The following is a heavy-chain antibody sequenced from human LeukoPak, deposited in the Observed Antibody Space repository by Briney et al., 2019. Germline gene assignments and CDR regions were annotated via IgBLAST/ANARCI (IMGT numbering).Heavy chain of an antibody. CDR3: AKWELLTDAFDI. CDR1: GLTFSNFW. V-gene: IGHV3-7*01. CDR2: IKQDGSVK. Sequence: GGSLRLSCAASGLTFSNFWMNWVRQAPGKGLEWVANIKQDGSVKHYVDSVKGRFTISRDNSKNTLYLQMNSLRAEDTAVYYCAKWELLTDAFDIWGQGTMVTVSS. J-gene: IGHJ3*02. D-gene: IGHD1-26*01.